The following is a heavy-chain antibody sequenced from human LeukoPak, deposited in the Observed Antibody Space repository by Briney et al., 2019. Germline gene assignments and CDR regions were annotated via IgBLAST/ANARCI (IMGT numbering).Heavy chain of an antibody. D-gene: IGHD3-22*01. CDR1: GYTFTSYD. CDR2: MNPNSGNT. V-gene: IGHV1-8*03. J-gene: IGHJ4*02. Sequence: GASVKVSCKASGYTFTSYDINWVRQATGQGLEWMGWMNPNSGNTGYAQKFQGRVTITRNTSISTAYTELSSLRSEDTAVYYCARGGIYYYDSSGYLQDWGQGTLVTVSS. CDR3: ARGGIYYYDSSGYLQD.